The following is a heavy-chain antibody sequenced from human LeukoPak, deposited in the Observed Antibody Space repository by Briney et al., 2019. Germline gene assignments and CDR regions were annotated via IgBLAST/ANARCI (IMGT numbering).Heavy chain of an antibody. J-gene: IGHJ4*02. V-gene: IGHV3-53*01. D-gene: IGHD4/OR15-4a*01. Sequence: GGSLRLSCRVSGFTVSSSSMGWVRQAPGKGLEWVSFIYSDNTHYSDSVKGRFTISRDNSKNTLYLQMNSLRAEDTAVYYCAGRAGAYSHPYDYWGQGTLVTVSS. CDR1: GFTVSSSS. CDR2: IYSDNT. CDR3: AGRAGAYSHPYDY.